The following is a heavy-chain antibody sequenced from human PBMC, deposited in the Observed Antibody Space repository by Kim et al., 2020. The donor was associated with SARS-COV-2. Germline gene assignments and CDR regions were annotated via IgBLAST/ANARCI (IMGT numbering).Heavy chain of an antibody. CDR2: INPSGGST. J-gene: IGHJ3*02. CDR3: ARDLIDIVVVVAANHAFDI. V-gene: IGHV1-46*01. D-gene: IGHD2-15*01. CDR1: GYTFTSYY. Sequence: ASVKVSCKASGYTFTSYYMHWVRQAPGQGLEWMGIINPSGGSTSYAQKFQGRVTMTRDTSTSTVYMELSSLRSEDTAVYYCARDLIDIVVVVAANHAFDIWGQGTMVTVSS.